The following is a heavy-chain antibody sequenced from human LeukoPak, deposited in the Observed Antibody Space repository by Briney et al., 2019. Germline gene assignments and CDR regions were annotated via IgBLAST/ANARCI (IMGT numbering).Heavy chain of an antibody. CDR1: GGSISSGSYY. CDR2: IYTSGST. Sequence: SQTLSLTCTVSGGSISSGSYYWSWIRQPAGKGLEWIGRIYTSGSTNYNPSLKSRVTLSVDTSKNQFSLKLRSVTAADTAVYYCASYDFWSGYTDYWGQGTLVTVSS. CDR3: ASYDFWSGYTDY. J-gene: IGHJ4*02. D-gene: IGHD3-3*01. V-gene: IGHV4-61*02.